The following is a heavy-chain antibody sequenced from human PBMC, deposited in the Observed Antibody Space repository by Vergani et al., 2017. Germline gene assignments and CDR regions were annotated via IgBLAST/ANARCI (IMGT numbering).Heavy chain of an antibody. D-gene: IGHD3-22*01. Sequence: EVQLVESGGGLVQPGGSLKLSCAASGFTFSGSAMHWVRQASGNGLEWVGRIRSKANSYATAYAASVKGRFTISRDDSKNTAYLQMNSLKTEDTAVYYCTQRPDYYDSSGYYDXFDYWGQGTLVTVSS. J-gene: IGHJ4*02. V-gene: IGHV3-73*01. CDR3: TQRPDYYDSSGYYDXFDY. CDR2: IRSKANSYAT. CDR1: GFTFSGSA.